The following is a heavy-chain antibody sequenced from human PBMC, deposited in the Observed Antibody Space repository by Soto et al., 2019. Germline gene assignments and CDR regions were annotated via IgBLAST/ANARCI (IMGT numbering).Heavy chain of an antibody. V-gene: IGHV6-1*01. J-gene: IGHJ5*02. CDR2: TYYRSKWYN. D-gene: IGHD6-19*01. CDR1: GDSVSSNSAA. CDR3: AREEAGGIAVAGGGNWFDP. Sequence: SQTLSLTCVISGDSVSSNSAAWNWIRQSPSRGLEWLGRTYYRSKWYNDYAVSVKSRITINPDASKNQFSLQLNSVTPEDTAVYYCAREEAGGIAVAGGGNWFDPWGQGTLVTSPQ.